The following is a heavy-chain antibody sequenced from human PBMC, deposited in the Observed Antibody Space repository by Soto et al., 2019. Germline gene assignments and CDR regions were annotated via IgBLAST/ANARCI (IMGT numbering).Heavy chain of an antibody. CDR3: ARTVYCSGGSCYSPHFQH. Sequence: SATLSLTCAVCGGSFSGYYWSWIRQPPGKGLEWIGEINHSGSTNYNPSLKSRVTISVDTSKNQFSLKLSSVTAAATAVYYCARTVYCSGGSCYSPHFQHWGQGTLVTVSS. CDR1: GGSFSGYY. D-gene: IGHD2-15*01. CDR2: INHSGST. J-gene: IGHJ1*01. V-gene: IGHV4-34*01.